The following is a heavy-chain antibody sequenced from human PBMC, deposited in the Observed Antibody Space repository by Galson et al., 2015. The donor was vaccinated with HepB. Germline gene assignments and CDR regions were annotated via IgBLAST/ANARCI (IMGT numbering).Heavy chain of an antibody. CDR2: VPHDGNNE. J-gene: IGHJ6*02. Sequence: SLRLSCAASGFVFSNYAMHWVRQAPGKGLEWVAIVPHDGNNEYYAGFVKGRFDISKDNFKNMVFLQMYSLRNEDTAVYYCTRDPTLRIGAPGTFYNGLDVWGPGTTVIVSS. D-gene: IGHD1/OR15-1a*01. CDR3: TRDPTLRIGAPGTFYNGLDV. V-gene: IGHV3-30*09. CDR1: GFVFSNYA.